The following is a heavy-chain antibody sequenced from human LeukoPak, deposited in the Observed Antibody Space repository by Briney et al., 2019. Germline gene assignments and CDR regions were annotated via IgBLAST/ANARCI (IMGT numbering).Heavy chain of an antibody. CDR2: ISYDGSNK. V-gene: IGHV3-30-3*01. CDR3: ARGIVVVVAATQFDY. Sequence: GGSLRLSCAASGFTFSSYAMHWVRQAPGKGLEWVAVISYDGSNKYYADSVKGRFTISRDNSKNTLYLQMNSLRAEDTAVYYCARGIVVVVAATQFDYWGQGTLVTVSS. J-gene: IGHJ4*02. CDR1: GFTFSSYA. D-gene: IGHD2-15*01.